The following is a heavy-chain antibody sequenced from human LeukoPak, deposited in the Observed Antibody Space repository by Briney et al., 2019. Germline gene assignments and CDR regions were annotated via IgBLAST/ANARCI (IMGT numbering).Heavy chain of an antibody. Sequence: SETLSLTCTVSGGSISSYYWSWIRQPPGKGLEWIGSLYYSGNTYYNPSLKSRVTISVDTSKNQFSLKLSSVTAADTAVYYCARLTMVRGVIWGQGTLVTVSS. CDR3: ARLTMVRGVI. J-gene: IGHJ4*02. V-gene: IGHV4-39*01. D-gene: IGHD3-10*01. CDR2: LYYSGNT. CDR1: GGSISSYY.